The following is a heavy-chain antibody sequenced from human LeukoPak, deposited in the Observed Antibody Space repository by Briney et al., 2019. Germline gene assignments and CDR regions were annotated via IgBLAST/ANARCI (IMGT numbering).Heavy chain of an antibody. D-gene: IGHD5-24*01. CDR3: ARVRRRDGYNIFDY. CDR2: INPNSGGT. CDR1: GYTFTGYY. Sequence: EASVKVSCKASGYTFTGYYMHWVRQAPGQGLEWMGWINPNSGGTNYAQKFQGRVTMTRDTSISTAYMELGRLRSDDTAVYYCARVRRRDGYNIFDYWGQGTLVTASS. V-gene: IGHV1-2*02. J-gene: IGHJ4*02.